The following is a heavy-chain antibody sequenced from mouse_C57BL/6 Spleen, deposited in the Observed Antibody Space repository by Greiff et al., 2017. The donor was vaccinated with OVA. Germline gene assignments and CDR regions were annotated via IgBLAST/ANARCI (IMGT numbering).Heavy chain of an antibody. J-gene: IGHJ1*03. Sequence: EVQLQQSGPELVKPGASVKISCKASGYTFTDYYMNWVKQSHGKSLEWIGDINPNNGGTSYNQKFKGKATLTVDKSSSTAYMELRSLTSEDSAVYYCARDYGKDFDVWGTGTTVTVSS. V-gene: IGHV1-26*01. CDR2: INPNNGGT. D-gene: IGHD2-1*01. CDR1: GYTFTDYY. CDR3: ARDYGKDFDV.